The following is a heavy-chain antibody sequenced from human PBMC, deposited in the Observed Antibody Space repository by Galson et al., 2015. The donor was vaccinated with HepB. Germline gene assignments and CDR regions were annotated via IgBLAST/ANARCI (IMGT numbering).Heavy chain of an antibody. J-gene: IGHJ4*02. Sequence: VSCKASGYSFVLYTIHWVRQAPGHSLEWMGWINSDYGNTIYSQKFQDRFTISRATSETTVYMELSGLTSEDTAVYFCARAGGLYGSGRHFDSWGQGTQVTVSS. V-gene: IGHV1-3*04. D-gene: IGHD3-10*01. CDR3: ARAGGLYGSGRHFDS. CDR1: GYSFVLYT. CDR2: INSDYGNT.